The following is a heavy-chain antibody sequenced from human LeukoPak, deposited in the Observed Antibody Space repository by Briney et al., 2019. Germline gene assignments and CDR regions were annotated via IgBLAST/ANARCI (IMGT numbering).Heavy chain of an antibody. Sequence: GGSLDLSCAASDCTFSSNGWDWVRQAPDKGLEWLAVIWLDGSNKYYADSVKGRFTISRDNSKNTVHMQNNSHRAEDTAVYYCARMGGRGHFDYWGQGTLVTVSS. CDR3: ARMGGRGHFDY. V-gene: IGHV3-33*01. J-gene: IGHJ4*02. CDR1: DCTFSSNG. CDR2: IWLDGSNK.